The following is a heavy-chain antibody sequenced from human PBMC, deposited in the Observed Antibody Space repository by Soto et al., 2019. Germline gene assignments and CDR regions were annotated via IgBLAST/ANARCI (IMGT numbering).Heavy chain of an antibody. Sequence: GGSLRLSCAASGFSVSSNYMSWVRQSPGKGLEWVSVIYSGGSTYYADSVKGRFTISRDNSKNTLYLQMNSLRAEDTAVYYCARDSFWGVTNDYYYGMDVWGQGTTVTVSS. CDR2: IYSGGST. D-gene: IGHD3-16*01. CDR1: GFSVSSNY. V-gene: IGHV3-53*01. CDR3: ARDSFWGVTNDYYYGMDV. J-gene: IGHJ6*02.